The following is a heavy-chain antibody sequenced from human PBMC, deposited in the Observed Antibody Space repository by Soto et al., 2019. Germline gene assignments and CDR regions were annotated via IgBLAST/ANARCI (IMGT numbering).Heavy chain of an antibody. CDR3: ARRGSRLSVAVAAFDY. V-gene: IGHV4-39*01. D-gene: IGHD6-19*01. CDR2: ISYSGST. Sequence: SETLSLTCSVSSGSISTSGYYWGWIRQPPGTGLEWIGGISYSGSTYYNTSLKSRLTISVDTSKNQFSLKLTSVTAADTVVYFCARRGSRLSVAVAAFDYWSQGTLVTVSS. J-gene: IGHJ4*02. CDR1: SGSISTSGYY.